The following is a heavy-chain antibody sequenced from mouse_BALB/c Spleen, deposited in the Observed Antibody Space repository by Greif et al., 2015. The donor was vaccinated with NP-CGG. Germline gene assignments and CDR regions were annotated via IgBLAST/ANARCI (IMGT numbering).Heavy chain of an antibody. V-gene: IGHV10-1*02. CDR3: VRHPYRYDWAMDY. CDR2: IRSKSNNYAT. D-gene: IGHD2-14*01. CDR1: GFTFNTYA. Sequence: EVQLVESGGGLVQPKGSLKLSCAASGFTFNTYAMNWVRQAPGKGLEWVARIRSKSNNYATYYADSVKDRFTISRDDSQSMLYLQMNNLKTEDTAMYYCVRHPYRYDWAMDYWGQGTSVTVSS. J-gene: IGHJ4*01.